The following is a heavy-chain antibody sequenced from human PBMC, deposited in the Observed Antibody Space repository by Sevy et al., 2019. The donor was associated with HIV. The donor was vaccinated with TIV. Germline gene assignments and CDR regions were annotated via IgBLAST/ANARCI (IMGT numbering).Heavy chain of an antibody. D-gene: IGHD3-22*01. CDR3: ARGNSSGYYYFDY. V-gene: IGHV4-34*01. CDR1: GGSFSGYY. Sequence: SETLSLTCAVYGGSFSGYYWSWIRQPPGKGLEWIGEINHSGSTNYNPSLKSRVTISVDTSKNQFSLKLSSVTAADTAVYYCARGNSSGYYYFDYWCQGTLVTVSS. CDR2: INHSGST. J-gene: IGHJ4*02.